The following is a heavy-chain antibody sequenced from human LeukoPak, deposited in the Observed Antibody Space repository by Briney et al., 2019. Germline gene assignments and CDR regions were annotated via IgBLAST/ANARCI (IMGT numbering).Heavy chain of an antibody. D-gene: IGHD6-13*01. CDR2: IYYSGST. Sequence: SSETLSLTCTVSGGSISSYYWSWIRQPPGKGLEWIGNIYYSGSTYCNPSLKSRVTISVDTSKNQFSLRLSSVTAADTAVYYCARVDLFSSSWRASNWFDPWGQGTLVTVSS. CDR1: GGSISSYY. V-gene: IGHV4-59*08. CDR3: ARVDLFSSSWRASNWFDP. J-gene: IGHJ5*02.